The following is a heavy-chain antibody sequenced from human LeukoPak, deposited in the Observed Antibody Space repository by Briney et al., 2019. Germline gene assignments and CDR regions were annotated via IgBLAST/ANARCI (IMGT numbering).Heavy chain of an antibody. D-gene: IGHD3-9*01. Sequence: GGSLRLSCAASGFTFSNAWMSWVRQAPGKGLEWVGRIKSKFEGGTTDYAAPVKGRFTISRDDSKNTLYLQMTSLKIEDTAVYYCTTGERYFDWSYDYWGQGTLVTVSS. CDR2: IKSKFEGGTT. J-gene: IGHJ4*02. CDR3: TTGERYFDWSYDY. V-gene: IGHV3-15*01. CDR1: GFTFSNAW.